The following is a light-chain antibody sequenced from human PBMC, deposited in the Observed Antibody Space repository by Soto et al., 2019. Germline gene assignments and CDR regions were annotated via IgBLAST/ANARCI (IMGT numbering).Light chain of an antibody. V-gene: IGKV3-15*01. CDR1: QNISSN. CDR2: GAF. CDR3: QQYNNWLWT. J-gene: IGKJ1*01. Sequence: EIVMTQSPATLSVSPGERATLSCRASQNISSNLAWYQQKPGQAPRVLIDGAFTRATGIPARFSGSGSGTEFTLTISSLQSEDFAVYYCQQYNNWLWTFGQGTKVEIK.